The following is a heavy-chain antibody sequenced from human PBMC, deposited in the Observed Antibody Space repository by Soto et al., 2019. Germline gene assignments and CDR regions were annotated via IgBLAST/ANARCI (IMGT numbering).Heavy chain of an antibody. CDR3: ARSGSGSYYYYYRMDV. V-gene: IGHV4-59*01. Sequence: SETLSLTCTVSGGSISSYYWSWIRQPPGKGLEWIGYIYYSGSTNYNPSLKSRVTISVDTSKNQFSLKLSSVTAADTAVYYCARSGSGSYYYYYRMDVWGQGTTVTVSS. J-gene: IGHJ6*02. CDR2: IYYSGST. D-gene: IGHD1-26*01. CDR1: GGSISSYY.